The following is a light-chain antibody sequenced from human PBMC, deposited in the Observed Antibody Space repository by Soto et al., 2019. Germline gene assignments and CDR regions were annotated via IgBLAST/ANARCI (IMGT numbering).Light chain of an antibody. Sequence: EVVLTQSPATLSLSPGQRATLSCRASHSVGTNLMWYQQKPGQPPRLLISYASNRATGIPGRFSGGGSGTDFTLTISSLEPEDFAVYYCQQRNDWLSFGGGTKVEI. CDR1: HSVGTN. CDR2: YAS. V-gene: IGKV3-11*01. CDR3: QQRNDWLS. J-gene: IGKJ4*01.